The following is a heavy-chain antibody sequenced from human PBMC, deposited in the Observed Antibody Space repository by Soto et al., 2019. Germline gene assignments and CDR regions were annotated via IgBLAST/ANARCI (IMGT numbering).Heavy chain of an antibody. CDR2: INPNSGGT. CDR1: GYTFTGYY. D-gene: IGHD3-22*01. CDR3: ARGFNDSRAWLTT. J-gene: IGHJ5*02. Sequence: ASVEVSCKASGYTFTGYYMRWVRQAPGQGLEWMGWINPNSGGTNYAQKFQGWVTMTRDTSISTAYMELSRLRSDDTAVYYCARGFNDSRAWLTTWGQGTLVTVSS. V-gene: IGHV1-2*04.